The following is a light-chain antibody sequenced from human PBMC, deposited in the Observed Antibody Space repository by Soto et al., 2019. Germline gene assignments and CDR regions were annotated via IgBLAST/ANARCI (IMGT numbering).Light chain of an antibody. CDR1: QSVYANY. CDR2: SGS. CDR3: QQYGRSST. J-gene: IGKJ2*01. V-gene: IGKV3-20*01. Sequence: EIVLTQSPGTLSLSPGERATLSCRASQSVYANYLAWYQQKPGQPPRLLIYSGSDRAIGIPDRFSGTGSGTDFTRTISRLEPEDFAVYYCQQYGRSSTFGQGTKLEIK.